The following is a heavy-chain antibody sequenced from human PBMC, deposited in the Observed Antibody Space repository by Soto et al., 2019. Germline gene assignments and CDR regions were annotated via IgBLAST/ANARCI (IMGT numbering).Heavy chain of an antibody. D-gene: IGHD2-15*01. V-gene: IGHV3-21*06. CDR1: GFILSNYT. CDR2: ISGSSTYI. CDR3: ARDRCSGGSCYRTCAIDL. J-gene: IGHJ3*01. Sequence: EVQLVESGGGLVKPGGSLRLSCAGSGFILSNYTMNWVRQAPGKGLEWVSSISGSSTYIYYADSVKGRFTITRDNAKNSLYLQMNSLRVEDTAVYYCARDRCSGGSCYRTCAIDLWCRGTLVTVSS.